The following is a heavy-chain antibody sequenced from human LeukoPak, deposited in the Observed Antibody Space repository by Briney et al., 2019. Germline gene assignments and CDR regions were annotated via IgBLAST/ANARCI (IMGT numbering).Heavy chain of an antibody. CDR3: ARTYYDFWSGYYPYYFDY. CDR2: INHSGST. V-gene: IGHV4-39*07. Sequence: SSETLSLTCTVSGGSISSSSYYWGWIRQPPGKGLEWIGEINHSGSTNYNPSLKSRVTISVDTSKNQFSLKLSSVTAADTAVYYCARTYYDFWSGYYPYYFDYWGQGTLVTVSS. CDR1: GGSISSSSYY. J-gene: IGHJ4*02. D-gene: IGHD3-3*01.